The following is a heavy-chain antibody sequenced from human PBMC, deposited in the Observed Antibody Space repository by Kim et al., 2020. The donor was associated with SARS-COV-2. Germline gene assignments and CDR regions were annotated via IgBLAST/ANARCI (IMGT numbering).Heavy chain of an antibody. V-gene: IGHV1-69*02. J-gene: IGHJ6*03. CDR3: ASYDFWSGYYYHMDV. Sequence: QKFQGRVTITADKSTSTAYMELSSLRSEDTAVYYCASYDFWSGYYYHMDVWGKGTTVTVSS. D-gene: IGHD3-3*01.